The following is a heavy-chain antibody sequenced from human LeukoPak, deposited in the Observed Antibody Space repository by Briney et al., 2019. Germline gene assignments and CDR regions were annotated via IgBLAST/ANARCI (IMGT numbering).Heavy chain of an antibody. Sequence: PSETLSLTCAVYGGSLSGYYWSWIRQPPGKGLEWIGEINHRGSTNYNPSLKSRVTISVDTSKNQFSLKLGSVTAADTAVYYCASMVVRGAPVGDYWGQGTLVTVSS. J-gene: IGHJ4*02. V-gene: IGHV4-34*01. CDR1: GGSLSGYY. CDR3: ASMVVRGAPVGDY. D-gene: IGHD3-10*01. CDR2: INHRGST.